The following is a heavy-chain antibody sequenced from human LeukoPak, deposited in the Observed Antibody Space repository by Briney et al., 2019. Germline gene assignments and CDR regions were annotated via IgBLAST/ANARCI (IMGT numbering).Heavy chain of an antibody. V-gene: IGHV3-21*01. D-gene: IGHD2-15*01. J-gene: IGHJ6*02. CDR3: ARDLEVVVVAATPSAMDV. CDR1: EYTFSHYN. CDR2: IDSIRTYI. Sequence: GGGLRLSRTASEYTFSHYNMNWVPEAPGKGLEWVSSIDSIRTYIFYADSVRGRFTISRDKAKNSLYLHMKSLKAEDTAVYYCARDLEVVVVAATPSAMDVWGQGTTVIVSS.